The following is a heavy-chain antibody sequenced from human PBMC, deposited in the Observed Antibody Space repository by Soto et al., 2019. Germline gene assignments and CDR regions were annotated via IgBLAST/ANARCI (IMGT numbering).Heavy chain of an antibody. CDR1: PFSFSTYW. J-gene: IGHJ2*01. CDR3: AAGEGWLFDL. Sequence: EVQLVESGGGLVQPGGSLRLYCAASPFSFSTYWMTWVRQAPGEGLEWVASIKQDGSQKDYVDSVKGRCTISSDKAKSSLYLQMNSLTVEDTAGYYWAAGEGWLFDLWGRGTLVTVSS. CDR2: IKQDGSQK. V-gene: IGHV3-7*01. D-gene: IGHD7-27*01.